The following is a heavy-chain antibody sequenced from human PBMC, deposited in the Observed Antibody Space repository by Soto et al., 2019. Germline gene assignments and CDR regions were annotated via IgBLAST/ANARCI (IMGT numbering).Heavy chain of an antibody. Sequence: ASVEVSCKDSCYTITSYAISWVRQAHKQGLEWMGWISAYNGNTNYAQKLQGRVTMTTDTSTSTAYMELRSLRSDDTAVYYCARDPGIAVAGPLYYYYGMDVWGQGNTVTVSS. CDR1: CYTITSYA. CDR2: ISAYNGNT. CDR3: ARDPGIAVAGPLYYYYGMDV. V-gene: IGHV1-18*04. J-gene: IGHJ6*02. D-gene: IGHD6-19*01.